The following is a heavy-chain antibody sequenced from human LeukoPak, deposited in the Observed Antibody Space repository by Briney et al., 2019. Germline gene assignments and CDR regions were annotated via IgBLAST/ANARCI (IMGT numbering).Heavy chain of an antibody. CDR3: ARDIHWAFDY. Sequence: GGSLRLSCGASGFTFNSYSMNWVRQAPGKGLEWVSYISSNTSRIYYADSVKGRFTISRDSARRSLFLQMNSLRDEDTAVYYCARDIHWAFDYWGQGTLVTVSS. D-gene: IGHD7-27*01. V-gene: IGHV3-48*02. J-gene: IGHJ4*02. CDR2: ISSNTSRI. CDR1: GFTFNSYS.